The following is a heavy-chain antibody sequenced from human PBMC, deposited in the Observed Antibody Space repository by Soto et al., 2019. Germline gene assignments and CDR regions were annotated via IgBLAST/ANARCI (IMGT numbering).Heavy chain of an antibody. J-gene: IGHJ3*02. V-gene: IGHV1-69*13. CDR1: GCTFSGYA. Sequence: SVKVSCKASGCTFSGYAISWVRQAPGQGLEWMGGIIPIFGTANYAQKFQGRVTITADESTSTAYMELSSLRSEDTAVYYCARDPGYSYGYADPGAFDIWGQGTMVTVSS. CDR3: ARDPGYSYGYADPGAFDI. D-gene: IGHD5-18*01. CDR2: IIPIFGTA.